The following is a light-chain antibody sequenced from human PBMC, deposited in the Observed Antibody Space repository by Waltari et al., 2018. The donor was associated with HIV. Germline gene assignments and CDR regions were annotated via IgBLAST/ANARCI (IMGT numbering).Light chain of an antibody. CDR1: SSNIGSNS. CDR2: TND. V-gene: IGLV1-47*01. CDR3: ATWDDDLSTWL. J-gene: IGLJ3*02. Sequence: SVLTQPPSASGTPGQRVTISCSGDSSNIGSNSVYWYQQLPGTAPKLRIYTNDQRPSGVPDRFSGSNAGTSASLAISGLRSEDEADYYCATWDDDLSTWLFGGGTKLTVL.